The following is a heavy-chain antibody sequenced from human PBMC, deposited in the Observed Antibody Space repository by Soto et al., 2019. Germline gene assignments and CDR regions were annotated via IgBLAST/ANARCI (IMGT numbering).Heavy chain of an antibody. V-gene: IGHV3-15*01. CDR2: IKSKTDGGTT. CDR1: GFTFINAW. J-gene: IGHJ4*02. Sequence: GSLRLSCAASGFTFINAWIIFVGHSPFKGLEWVVRIKSKTDGGTTDYAAPVKGRFTISRDDSKNTLYLQMNSLKTEDTAVYYCTTVLLCSSTSCSDYWGQGTLVTVSS. CDR3: TTVLLCSSTSCSDY. D-gene: IGHD2-2*01.